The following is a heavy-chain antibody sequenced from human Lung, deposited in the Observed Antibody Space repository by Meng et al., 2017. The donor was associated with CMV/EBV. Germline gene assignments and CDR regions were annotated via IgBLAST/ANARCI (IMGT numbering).Heavy chain of an antibody. D-gene: IGHD3-3*01. CDR3: SRRRTIFGVVIDYGMDV. CDR2: INQSGSP. CDR1: SGSFSGYY. V-gene: IGHV4-34*01. Sequence: SCAINSGSFSGYYWSWIRQPPGGAMEWIGEINQSGSPNYNPSLKSRVTMSIDTSEDQFSLKLSSVTAADTAVYYCSRRRTIFGVVIDYGMDVWGQRXTVTVSS. J-gene: IGHJ6*02.